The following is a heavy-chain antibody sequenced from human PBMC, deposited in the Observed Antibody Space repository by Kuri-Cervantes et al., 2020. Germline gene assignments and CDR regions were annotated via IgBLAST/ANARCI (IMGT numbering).Heavy chain of an antibody. CDR3: ARESQYYDILTGYYLDY. Sequence: GGSLRLSCAASGFTFSNAWMSWVRQAPGKGLEWVGRIKSKTDGGTTDYAAPVKGRFTISRDDSKNTLYLQMNSLRAEDTAVYYCARESQYYDILTGYYLDYWGQGTLVTVSS. CDR2: IKSKTDGGTT. J-gene: IGHJ4*02. V-gene: IGHV3-15*01. D-gene: IGHD3-9*01. CDR1: GFTFSNAW.